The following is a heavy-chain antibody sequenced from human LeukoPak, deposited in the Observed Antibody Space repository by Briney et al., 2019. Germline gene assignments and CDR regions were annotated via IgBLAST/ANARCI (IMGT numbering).Heavy chain of an antibody. CDR1: GFTLSSYS. Sequence: GGSLRLSCAASGFTLSSYSMNWVRQAPGKGVEWVSYISSSSSYIYYADSVKGRFNIYRDNAKNSVYLQMNSLRADDTAVYYCARSIGCSSSSCYFDYWGQGTLVTGSS. V-gene: IGHV3-21*01. D-gene: IGHD2-2*01. CDR2: ISSSSSYI. CDR3: ARSIGCSSSSCYFDY. J-gene: IGHJ4*02.